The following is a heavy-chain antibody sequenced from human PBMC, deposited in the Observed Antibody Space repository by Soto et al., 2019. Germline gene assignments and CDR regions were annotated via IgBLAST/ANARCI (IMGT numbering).Heavy chain of an antibody. CDR3: AATIVVVTAMSATDSEKNDAFDI. J-gene: IGHJ3*02. D-gene: IGHD2-21*02. V-gene: IGHV1-24*01. CDR1: GYTLTELS. CDR2: FDPEDGET. Sequence: ASVKVSCKVSGYTLTELSMHWVRQAPGKGLEWMGGFDPEDGETIYAQKFQGRVTMTEDTSTDTAYMELSSLRSEDTAVYYCAATIVVVTAMSATDSEKNDAFDIWGQGTMVTVPS.